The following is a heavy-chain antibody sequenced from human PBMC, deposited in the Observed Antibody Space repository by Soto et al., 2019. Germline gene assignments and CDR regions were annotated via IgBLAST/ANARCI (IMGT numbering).Heavy chain of an antibody. CDR3: ARAGCSGGSCYLFDY. D-gene: IGHD2-15*01. V-gene: IGHV4-31*03. CDR2: IYYSGST. J-gene: IGHJ4*02. Sequence: QVQLQESGPGLVKPSQTLSLTCTVSGGSISSGGYYWSWIRQHPGKGLEWIGYIYYSGSTYYIPSLKSRVTISVDTSKNQFSLKLSSVTAADTAVYYCARAGCSGGSCYLFDYWGQGTLVTVSS. CDR1: GGSISSGGYY.